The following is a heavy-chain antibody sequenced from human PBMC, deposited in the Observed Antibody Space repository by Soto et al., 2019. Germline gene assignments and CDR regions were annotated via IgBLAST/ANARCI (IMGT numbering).Heavy chain of an antibody. Sequence: SETLSLTCTVSGGSISSYYWSGIRQPPGKGREWIGYIYYSGSTNYNPSLMSRVTISVDTSKNQFSLKLSSVTAADTAVYYCARRWGRTFDYWGNGTLVTVFS. V-gene: IGHV4-59*08. CDR1: GGSISSYY. D-gene: IGHD1-26*01. CDR3: ARRWGRTFDY. CDR2: IYYSGST. J-gene: IGHJ4*01.